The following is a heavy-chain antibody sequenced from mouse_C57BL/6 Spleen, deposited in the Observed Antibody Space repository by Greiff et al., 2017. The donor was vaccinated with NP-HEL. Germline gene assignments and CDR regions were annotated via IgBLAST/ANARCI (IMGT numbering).Heavy chain of an antibody. Sequence: QVQLKESGPELVKPGASVKISCKASGYAFSSSWMNWVKQRPGKGLEWIGRIYPGDGDTNYNGKFKGKATLTADKSSSTAYMQLSSLTSEDSAVYFCAANYYGSSPAWFAYWGQGTLVTVSA. CDR3: AANYYGSSPAWFAY. D-gene: IGHD1-1*01. CDR1: GYAFSSSW. J-gene: IGHJ3*01. CDR2: IYPGDGDT. V-gene: IGHV1-82*01.